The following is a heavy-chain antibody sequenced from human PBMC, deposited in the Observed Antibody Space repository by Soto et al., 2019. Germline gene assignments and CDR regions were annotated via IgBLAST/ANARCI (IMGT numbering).Heavy chain of an antibody. D-gene: IGHD5-18*01. CDR1: GGSISSDY. CDR2: IYYTGST. J-gene: IGHJ4*02. Sequence: PSETLSLTWTVSGGSISSDYWSWIRQPPGKGLEWIGYIYYTGSTNYNPSLKSRVTISVDKSKTQFSLKLSSVTAADTAVYYCARSDRYGTLDFWGQGTLVTVSS. V-gene: IGHV4-59*08. CDR3: ARSDRYGTLDF.